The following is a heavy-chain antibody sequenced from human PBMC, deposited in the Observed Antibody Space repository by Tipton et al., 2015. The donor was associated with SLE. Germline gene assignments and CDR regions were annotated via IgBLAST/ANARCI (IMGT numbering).Heavy chain of an antibody. J-gene: IGHJ4*02. CDR2: IYYRGST. CDR3: ARWAGPTVNFDY. CDR1: GGSISSYY. V-gene: IGHV4-59*01. Sequence: TLSLTCTVSGGSISSYYWSWIRQPPGKGLEWIGYIYYRGSTNYNPSLKSRVTISVATSKNQFSLKLSSVTAAATAVYYCARWAGPTVNFDYWGQGTLVTVSS. D-gene: IGHD4-11*01.